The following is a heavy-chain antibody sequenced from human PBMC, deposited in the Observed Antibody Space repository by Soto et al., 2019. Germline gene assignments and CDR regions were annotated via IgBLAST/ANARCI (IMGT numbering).Heavy chain of an antibody. D-gene: IGHD2-21*02. CDR1: GYTFSRYG. CDR2: ISTYNGKT. J-gene: IGHJ6*02. Sequence: QVQLVQSGGEVRKPGASVTVSCKASGYTFSRYGMSWVRQAPGQGLEWMGWISTYNGKTNYAQKFQDRVTMATDTSTRTVYLEMRSLTFDETAVYYCAREGDVPYYYYGMDVWGQGTTVSVSS. V-gene: IGHV1-18*01. CDR3: AREGDVPYYYYGMDV.